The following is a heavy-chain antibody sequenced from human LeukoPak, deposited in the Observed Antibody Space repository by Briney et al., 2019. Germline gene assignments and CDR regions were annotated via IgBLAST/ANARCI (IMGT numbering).Heavy chain of an antibody. CDR2: IYTSGRT. Sequence: PSETLSLTCTVSGGSISSYDWSWIRQPAGKGLEWIGRIYTSGRTNYNPSLKSRVTISVDKSKYQFSLRLSSVTAADTAVYYCARDLMEAFDYWGQGTLVTVSS. CDR1: GGSISSYD. J-gene: IGHJ4*02. D-gene: IGHD2-8*01. CDR3: ARDLMEAFDY. V-gene: IGHV4-4*07.